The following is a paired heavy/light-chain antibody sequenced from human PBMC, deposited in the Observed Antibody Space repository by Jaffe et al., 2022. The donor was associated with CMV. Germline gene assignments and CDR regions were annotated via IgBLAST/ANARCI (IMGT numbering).Light chain of an antibody. CDR1: SGHTSHI. Sequence: QPVLTQSSSASASLGSSVELTCTLSSGHTSHIIAWHQQQPGKAPRYLMNVEYSGSYNRGSGVPDRFSGSSSGADRYLTISNVQSEDEADYYCETWDRNLVIFGGGTKVTVL. J-gene: IGLJ2*01. CDR2: VEYSGSY. CDR3: ETWDRNLVI. V-gene: IGLV4-60*03.
Heavy chain of an antibody. CDR1: GDSLSRGSYY. V-gene: IGHV4-39*01. CDR3: ASRLSSTYIPDS. D-gene: IGHD2-2*01. J-gene: IGHJ4*02. Sequence: HLQLQESGPGLLKPSEILSLTCSVSGDSLSRGSYYWGWVRQPPGKGLEWIGSVYRSGDTFYNPSLRSRVSISVDTSKNQFSLKLTSVTAADTAVYFCASRLSSTYIPDSWGQGTLVTVSS. CDR2: VYRSGDT.